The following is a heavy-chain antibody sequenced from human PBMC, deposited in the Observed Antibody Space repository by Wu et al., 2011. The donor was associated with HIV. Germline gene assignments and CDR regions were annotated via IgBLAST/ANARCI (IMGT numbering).Heavy chain of an antibody. CDR2: INPNTGNT. D-gene: IGHD3-22*01. V-gene: IGHV1-8*03. CDR3: VRVSYYYDGSGYNDAFDI. CDR1: GYTFSNSD. J-gene: IGHJ3*02. Sequence: QVQLVQSGAEVKKPGASVKVSCKASGYTFSNSDINWVRQAPGQGLKWVGWINPNTGNTGYGEKFQDRVTISTNTSITTAYMEVRRLGSEDTALYYCVRVSYYYDGSGYNDAFDIWGQGTMVSVSS.